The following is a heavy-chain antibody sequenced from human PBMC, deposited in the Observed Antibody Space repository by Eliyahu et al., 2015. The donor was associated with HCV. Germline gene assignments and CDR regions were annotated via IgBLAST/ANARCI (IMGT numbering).Heavy chain of an antibody. CDR2: ITSSSSYI. J-gene: IGHJ3*02. CDR1: GFTFXPYS. D-gene: IGHD1-1*01. Sequence: EVQLVESGGGLVKPGGSLXLSCAAXGFTFXPYSMNWVRQAPGKGLEWVSSITSSSSYIYYADSVKGRFTISRDNAKNSLYLQMNSLRAEDTAVYYCAREGLEDIRGGNDVFDIWGQGTMVTVSS. V-gene: IGHV3-21*01. CDR3: AREGLEDIRGGNDVFDI.